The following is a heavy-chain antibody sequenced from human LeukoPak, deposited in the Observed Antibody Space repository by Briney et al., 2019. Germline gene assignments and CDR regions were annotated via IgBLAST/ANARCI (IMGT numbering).Heavy chain of an antibody. CDR1: GYTFTGYY. V-gene: IGHV1-2*02. J-gene: IGHJ4*02. CDR2: INPNSGGT. CDR3: ARDSTPLLWFGELGSFDY. D-gene: IGHD3-10*01. Sequence: GASVKASCKASGYTFTGYYMHWVRQAPGQGLEWMGWINPNSGGTNYAQKFQGRVTMTRDTSISTVYMELSRLRSDDTAVYYCARDSTPLLWFGELGSFDYWGQGTLVTVSS.